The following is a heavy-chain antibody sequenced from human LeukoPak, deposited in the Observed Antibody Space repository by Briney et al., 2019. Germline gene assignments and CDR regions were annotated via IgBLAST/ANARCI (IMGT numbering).Heavy chain of an antibody. J-gene: IGHJ4*02. CDR3: ARQPTTGAYFDY. D-gene: IGHD4-17*01. V-gene: IGHV5-51*01. CDR2: IYVGDSDT. Sequence: GESLKISCEGSGDSFSNYWIGWVRQMPGKGLEWMGIIYVGDSDTRYSPSFQGPVTISADKSITTAYLQWSSLKASDTAMYYCARQPTTGAYFDYWGQGTLVTVSS. CDR1: GDSFSNYW.